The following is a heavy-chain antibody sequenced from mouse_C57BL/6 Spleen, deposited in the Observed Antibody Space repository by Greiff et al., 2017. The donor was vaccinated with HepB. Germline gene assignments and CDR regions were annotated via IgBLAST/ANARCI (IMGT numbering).Heavy chain of an antibody. V-gene: IGHV1-52*01. CDR2: IDPSDSET. CDR3: ARDPPYYYAMDY. D-gene: IGHD2-10*01. CDR1: GYTFTSYW. Sequence: QVHVKQSGAELVRPGSSVKLSCKASGYTFTSYWMHWVKQRPIQGLEWIGNIDPSDSETHYNQKFKDKATLTVDKSSSTAYMQLSSLTSEDSAVYYCARDPPYYYAMDYWGQGTSVTVSS. J-gene: IGHJ4*01.